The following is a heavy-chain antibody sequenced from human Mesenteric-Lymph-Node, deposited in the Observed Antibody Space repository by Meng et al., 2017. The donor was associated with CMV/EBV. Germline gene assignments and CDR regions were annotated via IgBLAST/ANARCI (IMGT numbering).Heavy chain of an antibody. D-gene: IGHD3-10*01. CDR1: GFTFSSYA. CDR2: ISGSGGST. CDR3: AERGKDYYGSGSYYGY. J-gene: IGHJ4*02. V-gene: IGHV3-23*01. Sequence: GESLKISCAASGFTFSSYAMSWVRQAPGKGLEWVSAISGSGGSTYYADSVKGRFTISRDNSKNTLYLQMNSLRAEDTAVYYCAERGKDYYGSGSYYGYWGQGTLVTVSS.